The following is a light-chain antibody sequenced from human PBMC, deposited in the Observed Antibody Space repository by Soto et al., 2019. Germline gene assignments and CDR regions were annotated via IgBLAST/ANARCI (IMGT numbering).Light chain of an antibody. V-gene: IGLV1-40*01. CDR3: QSYDSSLSGSV. CDR1: SSNFGAGYD. Sequence: QAVVTQPPSVSGAQGQRVTISCTGGSSNFGAGYDVHWYQQLPGTAPKLLIYGNSNRPSGVPDRFSGSKSGTSASLAITGLQAEDEADYYCQSYDSSLSGSVFGGGTKLTVL. CDR2: GNS. J-gene: IGLJ2*01.